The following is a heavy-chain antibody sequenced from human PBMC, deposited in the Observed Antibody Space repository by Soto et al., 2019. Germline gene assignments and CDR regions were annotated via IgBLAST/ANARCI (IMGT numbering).Heavy chain of an antibody. CDR3: ARDAGGDYVSGYYYMDV. J-gene: IGHJ6*03. V-gene: IGHV1-18*01. CDR1: GYTFTSYG. D-gene: IGHD4-17*01. Sequence: ASVKVSCKASGYTFTSYGISWVRQAPGQGLEWMGWISAYNGNTNYAQKLQGRVTMTTDTSTSTAYMELRSLRSDDTAVYYCARDAGGDYVSGYYYMDVWGKGTTVTVSS. CDR2: ISAYNGNT.